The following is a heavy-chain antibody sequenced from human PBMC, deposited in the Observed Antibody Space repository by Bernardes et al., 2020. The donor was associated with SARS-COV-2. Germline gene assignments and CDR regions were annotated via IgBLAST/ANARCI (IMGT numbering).Heavy chain of an antibody. CDR2: INANNGNT. CDR3: ASCSGGYCFSEGSYYYYGLDV. J-gene: IGHJ6*02. D-gene: IGHD2-21*01. V-gene: IGHV1-18*01. CDR1: GYTFSTYG. Sequence: ASVKVSCTASGYTFSTYGISWVRQAPGQGLEWMGWINANNGNTNYVQKVQGRVTMTTDRSTSTAYMELRSLRPDDTAVYYCASCSGGYCFSEGSYYYYGLDVWDQGTTVTVSS.